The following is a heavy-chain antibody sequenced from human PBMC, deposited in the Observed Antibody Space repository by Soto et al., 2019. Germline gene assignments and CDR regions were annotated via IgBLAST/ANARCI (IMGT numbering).Heavy chain of an antibody. D-gene: IGHD1-26*01. J-gene: IGHJ6*03. CDR3: ARAIGGYYYYYYYMDV. Sequence: GGSLRLSCAASGFTVSSNYMSWVRQAPGKGLEWVSVIYSGGSTYYADSVKGRFTISRDNSKNTLYLQMNSLRAEDTAVYYCARAIGGYYYYYYYMDVWGKGTTVTVSS. CDR2: IYSGGST. CDR1: GFTVSSNY. V-gene: IGHV3-66*01.